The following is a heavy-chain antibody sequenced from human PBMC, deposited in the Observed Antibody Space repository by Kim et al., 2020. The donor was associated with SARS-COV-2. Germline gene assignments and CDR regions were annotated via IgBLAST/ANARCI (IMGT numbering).Heavy chain of an antibody. CDR3: ARDAAQMDGYNFFWYFDL. D-gene: IGHD5-12*01. J-gene: IGHJ2*01. CDR2: IIPIFGTA. CDR1: GGTFSSYA. Sequence: SVKVSCKASGGTFSSYAISWVRQAPGQGLEWMGGIIPIFGTANYAQKFQGRVTITADETTSTAYMELSSLRSEDTAVYYCARDAAQMDGYNFFWYFDLWGRGTLVTVSS. V-gene: IGHV1-69*13.